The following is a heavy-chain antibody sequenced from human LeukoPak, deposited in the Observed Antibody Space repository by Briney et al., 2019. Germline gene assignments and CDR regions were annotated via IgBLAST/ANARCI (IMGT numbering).Heavy chain of an antibody. V-gene: IGHV3-23*01. CDR2: ISGSGGST. J-gene: IGHJ4*02. CDR1: GFTFSSYA. CDR3: AKEGRSARYCSSTSCSLDY. D-gene: IGHD2-2*01. Sequence: GGSLRLSCAASGFTFSSYAMSWVRQAPGKGLEWVSAISGSGGSTYYADSVKGRFTISRDNSKNTLYLQMNSLRAEDTAVYYCAKEGRSARYCSSTSCSLDYWGQGTLVTVSS.